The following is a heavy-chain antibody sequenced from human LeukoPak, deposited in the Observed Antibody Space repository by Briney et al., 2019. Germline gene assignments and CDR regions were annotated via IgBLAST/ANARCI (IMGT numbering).Heavy chain of an antibody. Sequence: PSETLSLTCTVSGGSISSYYWSWIRQPPRKGLEWIGYIFYSGSTNYNPSLKSRVTISVDTSKNQFSLKLSSVTAADTAVYYCARLWLMAGPFDIWGQGTMVTVSS. V-gene: IGHV4-59*08. D-gene: IGHD2-21*01. CDR1: GGSISSYY. CDR2: IFYSGST. J-gene: IGHJ3*02. CDR3: ARLWLMAGPFDI.